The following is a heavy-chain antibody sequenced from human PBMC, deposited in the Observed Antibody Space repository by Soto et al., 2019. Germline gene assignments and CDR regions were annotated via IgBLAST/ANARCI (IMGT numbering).Heavy chain of an antibody. CDR3: ARGCRYSSSWYFDY. CDR2: INHSGST. CDR1: GGSFSGYY. J-gene: IGHJ4*02. Sequence: PWETLSLTCAVYGGSFSGYYWSWIRQPPGKGLEWIGEINHSGSTNYNPSLKSRVTISVDTSKNQFSLRLSSVTAADTAVYYCARGCRYSSSWYFDYWGQGTLVTVSS. V-gene: IGHV4-34*01. D-gene: IGHD6-13*01.